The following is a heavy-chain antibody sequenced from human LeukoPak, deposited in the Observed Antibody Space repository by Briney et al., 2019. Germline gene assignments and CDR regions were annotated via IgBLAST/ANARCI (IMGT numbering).Heavy chain of an antibody. J-gene: IGHJ4*02. CDR2: LYHSGST. Sequence: SETLSLTCSASGYSISSGYYWGWIRQPPGKGLEWIGSLYHSGSTYYNPSLKSRFTISVDTSKNQFSQKLSSVTAADTAVYYCARGDDYDYFDYWGQGTLVTVSS. CDR3: ARGDDYDYFDY. CDR1: GYSISSGYY. D-gene: IGHD4/OR15-4a*01. V-gene: IGHV4-38-2*02.